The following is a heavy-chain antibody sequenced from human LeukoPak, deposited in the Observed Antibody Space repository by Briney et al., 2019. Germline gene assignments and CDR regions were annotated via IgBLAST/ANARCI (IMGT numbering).Heavy chain of an antibody. V-gene: IGHV1-46*01. D-gene: IGHD6-13*01. CDR2: INPNGGST. CDR1: GYTFTSYS. CDR3: ASLRQQLSLPAP. Sequence: ASVKVSCKASGYTFTSYSMHWVRQAPGQGLEWMGIINPNGGSTIYAQKFQGRVTMTRDTSTSTVYMDLTSLRSDDTAVYYCASLRQQLSLPAPWGQGTLVTVSS. J-gene: IGHJ5*02.